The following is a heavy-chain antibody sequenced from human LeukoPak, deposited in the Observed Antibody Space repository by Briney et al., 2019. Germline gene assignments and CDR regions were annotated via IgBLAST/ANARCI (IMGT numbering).Heavy chain of an antibody. CDR3: ASSGYYYGSGSYLPYYYYYYMDV. CDR1: GGSISSGSYY. CDR2: IYTSGST. J-gene: IGHJ6*03. V-gene: IGHV4-61*02. Sequence: SETLSLTCTVSGGSISSGSYYWSWIRQPAGKGLEWIGRIYTSGSTNYNPSLKSRVTISVDTSKNQFSLKLSSMTAADTAVYYCASSGYYYGSGSYLPYYYYYYMDVWGKGTTVTISS. D-gene: IGHD3-10*01.